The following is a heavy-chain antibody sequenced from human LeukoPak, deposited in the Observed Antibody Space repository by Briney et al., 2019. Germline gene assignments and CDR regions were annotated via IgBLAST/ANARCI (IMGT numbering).Heavy chain of an antibody. J-gene: IGHJ3*02. CDR1: GFTFSDYS. Sequence: KPGGSLRLSCAASGFTFSDYSITWIRQAPGKGLEWVSYISSSGSTIYYADSVKGRFTISRDNAKNSLYLQMNSLKAEDTAVYYCARDGSVAGFRNAFDIWGQGTMVTVSS. D-gene: IGHD6-19*01. CDR2: ISSSGSTI. V-gene: IGHV3-11*01. CDR3: ARDGSVAGFRNAFDI.